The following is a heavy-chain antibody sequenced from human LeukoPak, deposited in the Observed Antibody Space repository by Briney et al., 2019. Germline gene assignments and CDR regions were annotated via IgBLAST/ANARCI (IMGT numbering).Heavy chain of an antibody. CDR3: ARAHRSRAFDY. CDR1: GFTFDDYA. V-gene: IGHV3-9*01. D-gene: IGHD1-14*01. Sequence: TGGSLRLSCAASGFTFDDYAMHWVRQAPGKGLEWVSGISWSSGSIGYADSVKGRFTISRDNAKNSLYLQMNSLRAEDTAVYYCARAHRSRAFDYWGQGTLVTVSS. CDR2: ISWSSGSI. J-gene: IGHJ4*02.